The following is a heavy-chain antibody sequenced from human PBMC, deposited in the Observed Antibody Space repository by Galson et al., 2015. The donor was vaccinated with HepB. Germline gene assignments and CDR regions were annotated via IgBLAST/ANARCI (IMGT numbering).Heavy chain of an antibody. CDR3: AKEGNLGASSNYYYGMDV. CDR1: GFTFSSHA. Sequence: SLRLSCAVSGFTFSSHAMSWVRQAPGQGLEWVSAISGSADSTYYVDSVKGRFTISRDNSKNTLYLQMNSLRAEDTAVYYCAKEGNLGASSNYYYGMDVWGQGTTVTVSS. CDR2: ISGSADST. J-gene: IGHJ6*02. V-gene: IGHV3-23*01. D-gene: IGHD1-26*01.